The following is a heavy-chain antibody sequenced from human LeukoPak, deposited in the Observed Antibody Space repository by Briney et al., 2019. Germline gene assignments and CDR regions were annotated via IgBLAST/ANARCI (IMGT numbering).Heavy chain of an antibody. CDR2: IYYSGST. CDR3: ARYYDYVWGSYRHDAFDI. D-gene: IGHD3-16*02. Sequence: SETLSLTCTVSGGSISSSSYYWGWIRQPPGKGLEWIGSIYYSGSTYYNPSLKSRVTISVDTSKNQFSLKLSSVTAADTAVYYCARYYDYVWGSYRHDAFDIWGQGTMVTVSS. CDR1: GGSISSSSYY. J-gene: IGHJ3*02. V-gene: IGHV4-39*07.